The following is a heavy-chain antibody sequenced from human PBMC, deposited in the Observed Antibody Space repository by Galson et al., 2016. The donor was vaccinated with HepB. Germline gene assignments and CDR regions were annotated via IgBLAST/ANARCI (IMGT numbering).Heavy chain of an antibody. CDR1: GYTFINHG. CDR3: VRGLYDFWSGYYDDEY. D-gene: IGHD3-3*01. J-gene: IGHJ4*02. Sequence: SVKVSCKASGYTFINHGINWVRQAPGQGLEWMGWISAYNGYTRSAQKFHGRLTMTTDTSTSTAYMELRSLTSDDTAEYYCVRGLYDFWSGYYDDEYWGQGTLVTVPS. CDR2: ISAYNGYT. V-gene: IGHV1-18*01.